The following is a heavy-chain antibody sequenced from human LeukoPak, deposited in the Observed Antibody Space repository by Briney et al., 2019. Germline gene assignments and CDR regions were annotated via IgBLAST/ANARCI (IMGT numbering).Heavy chain of an antibody. CDR2: ISSSGSTI. CDR1: GFTFSSYE. Sequence: PGGSLRLSCAASGFTFSSYEMNWVRQAPGKGLEWVSYISSSGSTIYYADSVKGRFTISRDNSKNTLYLQMNSLRAEDTAVYYCARSQEGANGWFDRWGQGTLVTVSS. V-gene: IGHV3-48*01. CDR3: ARSQEGANGWFDR. J-gene: IGHJ5*02. D-gene: IGHD1-26*01.